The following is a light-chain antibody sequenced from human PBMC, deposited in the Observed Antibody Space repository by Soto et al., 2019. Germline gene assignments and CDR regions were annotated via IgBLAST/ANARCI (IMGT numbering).Light chain of an antibody. CDR3: QQYDNWPG. CDR2: GAS. Sequence: EIVMTQSPATLSVSPGERVTLSCRASQSVSSNLAWYQQKPGQAPRLLIYGASTRATGIPARFSGSGSGTDFTLTISSLQSEDFALYYCQQYDNWPGFGPGTKVDI. J-gene: IGKJ3*01. CDR1: QSVSSN. V-gene: IGKV3-15*01.